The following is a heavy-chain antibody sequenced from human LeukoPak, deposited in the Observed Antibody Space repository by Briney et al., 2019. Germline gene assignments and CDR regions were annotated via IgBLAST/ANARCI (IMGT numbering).Heavy chain of an antibody. Sequence: GGSLRLSCAASGFTFSSYSMNWVRQAPGKGLEWVSSISSISSYIHYADSVKGRFTISRDNAKNSLYLQMNSLRAEDTAVYYCARDEGVVVTSKTFDYWGQGTLVTVSS. D-gene: IGHD2-21*02. V-gene: IGHV3-21*01. CDR2: ISSISSYI. J-gene: IGHJ4*02. CDR3: ARDEGVVVTSKTFDY. CDR1: GFTFSSYS.